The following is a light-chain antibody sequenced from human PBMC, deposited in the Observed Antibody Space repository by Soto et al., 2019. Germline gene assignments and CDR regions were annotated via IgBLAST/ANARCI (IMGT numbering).Light chain of an antibody. V-gene: IGKV2-40*01. Sequence: DIVMTQTPLSLPVTPGEPASISCRSSQSLLDSDGGHIYLDWYLQTPGQSPQLLLYTLSSRASGSPDRGSGSGSGTEFTLKISAVEAEDVGVYYSMSPIEFPFSFGQGNKLESK. CDR2: TLS. CDR1: QSLLDSDGGHIY. CDR3: MSPIEFPFS. J-gene: IGKJ2*01.